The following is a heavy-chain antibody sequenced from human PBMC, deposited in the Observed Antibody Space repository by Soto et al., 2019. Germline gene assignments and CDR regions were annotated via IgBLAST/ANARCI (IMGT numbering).Heavy chain of an antibody. Sequence: GSGPTLVNPTQTLTLTCTFSGFSLTTSGVGVGWIRQPPGKAPEWLALIYWDDDKRYRSSLKDRLTITKDTSKNQVVLTMTNMDPADTATYFCAHSLVTVLGLSYYYHYAMDVWGQGTAVTVSS. V-gene: IGHV2-5*02. CDR1: GFSLTTSGVG. J-gene: IGHJ6*02. D-gene: IGHD3-10*01. CDR3: AHSLVTVLGLSYYYHYAMDV. CDR2: IYWDDDK.